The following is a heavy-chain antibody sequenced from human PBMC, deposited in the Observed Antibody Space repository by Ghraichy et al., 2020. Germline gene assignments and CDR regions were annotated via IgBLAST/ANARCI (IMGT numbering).Heavy chain of an antibody. D-gene: IGHD3-3*01. CDR3: ARDRGIATFGVGGD. J-gene: IGHJ1*01. CDR1: GFTFSNYW. V-gene: IGHV3-7*03. Sequence: GGSLRLSCAASGFTFSNYWMTWVRQVPGKGLEWVATIKQDGSERYSLDSVRGRFTISRDNAKNSLFLQMNSLRAEDTAVYYCARDRGIATFGVGGDWGQGTLVIVSS. CDR2: IKQDGSER.